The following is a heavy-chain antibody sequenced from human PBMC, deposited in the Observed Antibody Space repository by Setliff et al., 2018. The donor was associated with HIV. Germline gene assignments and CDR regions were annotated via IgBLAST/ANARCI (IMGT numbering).Heavy chain of an antibody. Sequence: SETLSLTCTVSSGSIKSYYWSWIRQPPGKGLEWVGYIYGSGSTKYNPSLQSRVTISIDTAKNQFSLNLNSVTATDTAVYYCERGLPLRDGFNHRALDIWGHGTRVTVSS. CDR1: SGSIKSYY. D-gene: IGHD2-15*01. CDR3: ERGLPLRDGFNHRALDI. J-gene: IGHJ3*02. V-gene: IGHV4-59*08. CDR2: IYGSGST.